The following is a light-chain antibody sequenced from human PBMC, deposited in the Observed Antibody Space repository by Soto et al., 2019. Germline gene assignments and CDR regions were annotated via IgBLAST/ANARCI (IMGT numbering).Light chain of an antibody. J-gene: IGKJ4*01. CDR1: QNLNSD. CDR3: QQYNDWPLT. Sequence: EIVVTQSSAILSVSPGETATLSCRASQNLNSDLAWYQQKPGQAPRLLIYGASTRATGIPARFSGSGSGTEFTLTIDSLQSEDSAAYYCQQYNDWPLTFGGGTKVEIK. CDR2: GAS. V-gene: IGKV3-15*01.